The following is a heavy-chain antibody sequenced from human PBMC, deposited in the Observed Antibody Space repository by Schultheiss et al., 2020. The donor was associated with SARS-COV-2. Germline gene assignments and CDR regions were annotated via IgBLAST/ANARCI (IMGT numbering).Heavy chain of an antibody. V-gene: IGHV3-7*01. CDR3: ARYLEYDFWSGADYYMDV. Sequence: GGSLRLSCAASGFTFSSYEMNWVRQAPEKGLEWVADIKCDGSEKYYVDSVKGRLTISRDNAKNSLYLQMNSLRAEDTAVYYCARYLEYDFWSGADYYMDVWGKGTTVTVSS. J-gene: IGHJ6*03. D-gene: IGHD3-3*01. CDR2: IKCDGSEK. CDR1: GFTFSSYE.